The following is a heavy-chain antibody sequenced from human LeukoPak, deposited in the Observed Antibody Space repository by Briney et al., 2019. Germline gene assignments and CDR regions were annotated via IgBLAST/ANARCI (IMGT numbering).Heavy chain of an antibody. CDR1: GFTFSNFD. CDR2: ISRSGSSI. CDR3: ARAADGVDV. V-gene: IGHV3-48*03. J-gene: IGHJ6*02. Sequence: PGGSLRLSCEASGFTFSNFDMTWGRQAPGKGLEWISYISRSGSSISYADSLKGRSTISRDNTKRSLYLQMNSLRAEDTAVYYCARAADGVDVWGQGTTVTVSS. D-gene: IGHD3-16*01.